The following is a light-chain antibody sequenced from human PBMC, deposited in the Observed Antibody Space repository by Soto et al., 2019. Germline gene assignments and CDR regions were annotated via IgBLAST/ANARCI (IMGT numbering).Light chain of an antibody. V-gene: IGKV3-20*01. CDR1: QSVSSSY. Sequence: IVLAQTPGSLSLPPGERATLSCRASQSVSSSYLAWYQQKPGQAPRLLIYGASSRATGIPDRFSSSGSGTDFTLTISRLEPEDFAVYYCQQYGSSPLYTFGQGTKVDIK. CDR3: QQYGSSPLYT. J-gene: IGKJ2*01. CDR2: GAS.